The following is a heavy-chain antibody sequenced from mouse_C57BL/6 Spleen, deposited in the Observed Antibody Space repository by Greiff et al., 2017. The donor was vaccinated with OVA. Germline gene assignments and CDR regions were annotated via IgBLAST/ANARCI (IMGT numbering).Heavy chain of an antibody. D-gene: IGHD1-1*01. J-gene: IGHJ2*01. Sequence: EVHLVESGAELVKPGASVKLSCTASGFNIKDYYMHWVKQRTEQGLEWIGRIDPEDGETKYAPKFQGKATITADTSSNTAYLQLSSLTSEDTAVYYCARLVTTVEDFDYWGQGTTLTVSS. CDR2: IDPEDGET. V-gene: IGHV14-2*01. CDR3: ARLVTTVEDFDY. CDR1: GFNIKDYY.